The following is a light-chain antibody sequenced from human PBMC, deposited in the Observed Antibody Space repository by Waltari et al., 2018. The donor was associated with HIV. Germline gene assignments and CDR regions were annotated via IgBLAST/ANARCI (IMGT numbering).Light chain of an antibody. V-gene: IGKV4-1*01. Sequence: DIVMTQSPDSLPVSLGERPTLNCTSSRTILFSSDNRNYLAWYQQKPRQPPKLLISWASTRESGVPDRFSGSGSGTDFTLTITRLQAEDVAVYHCQQYFRIPPTFGGGTKVEIK. J-gene: IGKJ4*01. CDR3: QQYFRIPPT. CDR2: WAS. CDR1: RTILFSSDNRNY.